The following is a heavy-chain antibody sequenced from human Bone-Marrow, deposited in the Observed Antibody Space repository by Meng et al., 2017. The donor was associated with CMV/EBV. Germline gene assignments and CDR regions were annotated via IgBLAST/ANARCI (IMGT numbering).Heavy chain of an antibody. V-gene: IGHV4-39*07. Sequence: GSLRLSCTVSGGSISSSSYYWGWIRQPPGKGLEWIGSIYYSGSTYYNPSLKSRATISVDTSKNQFSLKLSSVTAADTAVYYCASELDIAAAGGGAFDPWGQGTLVTVSS. CDR1: GGSISSSSYY. D-gene: IGHD6-13*01. J-gene: IGHJ5*02. CDR2: IYYSGST. CDR3: ASELDIAAAGGGAFDP.